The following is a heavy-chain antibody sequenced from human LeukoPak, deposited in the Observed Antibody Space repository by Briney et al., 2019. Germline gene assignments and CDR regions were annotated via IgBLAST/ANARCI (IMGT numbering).Heavy chain of an antibody. V-gene: IGHV3-33*01. CDR2: IWYDGSNK. D-gene: IGHD3-3*01. CDR3: ARERDDYYYGMDV. CDR1: GSTFSSYG. J-gene: IGHJ6*02. Sequence: GGSLRLSCAASGSTFSSYGMHWVRQAPGKGLEWVAVIWYDGSNKYYADSAKGRFTISRDNSKNTLYLQMNSLRAEDTAVYYCARERDDYYYGMDVWGQGTTVTVSS.